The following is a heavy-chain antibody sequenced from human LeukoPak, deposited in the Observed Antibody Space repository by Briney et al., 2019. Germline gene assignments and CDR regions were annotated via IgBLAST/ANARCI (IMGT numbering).Heavy chain of an antibody. Sequence: TGGSLRLSCAASGFTFSSYAMHWVSQAPGKGLEWVAVISYDGSNKYYADSVKGRFTISRDNSKNTLYLQMNSLRAEDTAVYYCARAETNYDFWSGYYTQGDFDYWGQGTLVTVSS. CDR2: ISYDGSNK. D-gene: IGHD3-3*01. J-gene: IGHJ4*02. CDR1: GFTFSSYA. CDR3: ARAETNYDFWSGYYTQGDFDY. V-gene: IGHV3-30-3*01.